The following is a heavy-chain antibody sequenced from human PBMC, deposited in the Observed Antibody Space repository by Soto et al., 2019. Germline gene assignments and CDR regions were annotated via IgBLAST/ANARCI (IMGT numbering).Heavy chain of an antibody. CDR2: ISAYNGNT. CDR3: AGYYYDSSGYPDAFDI. J-gene: IGHJ3*02. V-gene: IGHV1-18*01. Sequence: ASVKVSCKASGYTFTSYGISWVRQAPGQGLEWMGWISAYNGNTNYAQKLQGRVTMTTDTSTSTAYMELSSLRSEDTAVYYCAGYYYDSSGYPDAFDIWGQGTMVTVSS. CDR1: GYTFTSYG. D-gene: IGHD3-22*01.